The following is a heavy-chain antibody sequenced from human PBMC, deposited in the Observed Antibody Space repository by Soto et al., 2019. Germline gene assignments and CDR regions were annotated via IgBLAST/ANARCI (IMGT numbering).Heavy chain of an antibody. V-gene: IGHV3-23*01. Sequence: EMQLLESGGGLVQPGGSLRLSCAASGFTFSSFAMSWVRQAPGKGLDWVSAISGSGGSTYSADSVKGRFTISRDNSKNTLSLQMNSLRPEDTGVYYCAKDAGSTEYFFASWGQGTLVSVSS. CDR1: GFTFSSFA. CDR3: AKDAGSTEYFFAS. J-gene: IGHJ4*02. CDR2: ISGSGGST.